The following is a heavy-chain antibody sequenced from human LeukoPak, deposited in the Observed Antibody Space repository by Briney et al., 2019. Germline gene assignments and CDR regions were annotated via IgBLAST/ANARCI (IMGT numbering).Heavy chain of an antibody. V-gene: IGHV3-48*03. Sequence: GGSLRLSCAASGFTFSSYKMNWVRQGPGKGLEWVSYISSSGTTKYYADSVKGRFTLSRDNAKKSLSLQMNSLRAEDTAIYYCARSNRDAFDMWGQGTVVTVSS. CDR2: ISSSGTTK. D-gene: IGHD2/OR15-2a*01. CDR1: GFTFSSYK. CDR3: ARSNRDAFDM. J-gene: IGHJ3*02.